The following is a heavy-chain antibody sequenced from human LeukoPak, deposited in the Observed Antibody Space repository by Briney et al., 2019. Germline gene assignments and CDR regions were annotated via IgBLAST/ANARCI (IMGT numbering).Heavy chain of an antibody. V-gene: IGHV4-39*07. D-gene: IGHD6-19*01. CDR1: GGSISSSSYY. J-gene: IGHJ4*02. CDR2: IYYSGST. CDR3: AKCGTGGTIRVAVAGLDY. Sequence: SETLSLTCTVSGGSISSSSYYWGWIRQPPGKGLEWIGSIYYSGSTYYNPSLKSRVTISVDTSKNQFSLKLSSVTAADTAVYYCAKCGTGGTIRVAVAGLDYWGQGTLVSVSS.